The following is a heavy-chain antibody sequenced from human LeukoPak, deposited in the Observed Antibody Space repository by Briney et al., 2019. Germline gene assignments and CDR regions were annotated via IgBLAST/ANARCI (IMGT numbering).Heavy chain of an antibody. J-gene: IGHJ5*02. V-gene: IGHV1-24*01. CDR3: AAELKAGDGYFDP. CDR1: GYTLTELS. D-gene: IGHD2-21*02. CDR2: FDPEDGET. Sequence: GASVKVSCKVSGYTLTELSMHWVRQAPGKGLEWMGGFDPEDGETIYAQKIQGRVTLTRDMSTSTAYMEVSSLTSEDTVTYYCAAELKAGDGYFDPWGQGTLVTVSS.